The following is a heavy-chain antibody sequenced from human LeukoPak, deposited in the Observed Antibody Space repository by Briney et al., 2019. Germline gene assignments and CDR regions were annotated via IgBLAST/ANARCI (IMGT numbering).Heavy chain of an antibody. CDR3: ARATRSRNWFDP. D-gene: IGHD4-17*01. V-gene: IGHV4-30-4*01. J-gene: IGHJ5*02. CDR1: GGSISSGDYY. Sequence: SETLSLTCTVSGGSISSGDYYWSWIRQPPGKGLEWIGYIYYSGSTYYNPSLKSRVTISVDTSKNQFSLKLSSVTAADTAVYYCARATRSRNWFDPWGQGTLVTVSS. CDR2: IYYSGST.